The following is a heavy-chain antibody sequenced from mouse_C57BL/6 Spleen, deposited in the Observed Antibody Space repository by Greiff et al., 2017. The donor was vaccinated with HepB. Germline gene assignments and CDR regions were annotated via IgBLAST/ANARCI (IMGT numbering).Heavy chain of an antibody. D-gene: IGHD1-1*01. CDR1: GYTFTDYN. Sequence: VQLQQSGPELVKPGASVKIPCKASGYTFTDYNMDWVKQSHGKSLEWIGDINPNNGGTIYNQKFKGKATLTVDKSSSTAYMELRSLTSEDTAVYYCARRSYYGSSYDWYFDVWGTGTTVTVSS. J-gene: IGHJ1*03. V-gene: IGHV1-18*01. CDR3: ARRSYYGSSYDWYFDV. CDR2: INPNNGGT.